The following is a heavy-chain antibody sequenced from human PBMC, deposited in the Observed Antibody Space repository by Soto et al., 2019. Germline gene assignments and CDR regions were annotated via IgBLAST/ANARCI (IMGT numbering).Heavy chain of an antibody. J-gene: IGHJ6*02. CDR3: ARLARWELLPDYYYGMDV. D-gene: IGHD1-26*01. Sequence: SETLSLTCTVSGGSISSSSYYWGWIRQPPGKGLEWIGSIYYSGSTYYNPSLKSRVTISVDTSKNQFSLKLSSVTAADTAVYYCARLARWELLPDYYYGMDVWGQGTKVT. CDR2: IYYSGST. V-gene: IGHV4-39*01. CDR1: GGSISSSSYY.